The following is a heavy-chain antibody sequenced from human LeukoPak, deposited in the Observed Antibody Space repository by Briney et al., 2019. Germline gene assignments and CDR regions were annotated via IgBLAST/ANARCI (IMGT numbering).Heavy chain of an antibody. V-gene: IGHV4-39*01. D-gene: IGHD1-26*01. CDR2: IFESGST. CDR3: ARTGFVGATDHDSFDV. Sequence: PSETLSLTCTVSGVSISGSTYFWGWIRQPPGKGLEWLGSIFESGSTYYNPALKSRVTITVDTSRNQFSLKLTSVTPSDTAVYYCARTGFVGATDHDSFDVWGQGTMVTVSS. J-gene: IGHJ3*01. CDR1: GVSISGSTYF.